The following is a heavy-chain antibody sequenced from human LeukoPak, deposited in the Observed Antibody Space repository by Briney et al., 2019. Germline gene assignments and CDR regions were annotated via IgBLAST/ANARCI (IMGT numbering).Heavy chain of an antibody. D-gene: IGHD3-22*01. J-gene: IGHJ1*01. CDR3: AGNSGYYTYFQH. V-gene: IGHV3-74*01. Sequence: GGSLRLSCAASGLTFSSHWMHWVRHAPGKGLVWVSRITNDGSSTTYADSVKGRFTISRDNAKNMLYLQVNSLRAEDTAVYYWAGNSGYYTYFQHWGQGTLVTVSS. CDR1: GLTFSSHW. CDR2: ITNDGSST.